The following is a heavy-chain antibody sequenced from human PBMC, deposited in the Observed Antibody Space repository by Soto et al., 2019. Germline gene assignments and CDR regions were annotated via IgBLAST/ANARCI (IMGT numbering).Heavy chain of an antibody. D-gene: IGHD1-26*01. CDR3: ARSEATGLDY. CDR2: AHHSGRT. J-gene: IGHJ4*02. CDR1: GGSISSTNW. V-gene: IGHV4-4*02. Sequence: SETLSLTCAVSGGSISSTNWWNWVRQSPGKGLEWIGEAHHSGRTNYNPSLKSRVTISVDKSKNHFSLKLSSVTAADTAVYYCARSEATGLDYWGQGTLVTVSS.